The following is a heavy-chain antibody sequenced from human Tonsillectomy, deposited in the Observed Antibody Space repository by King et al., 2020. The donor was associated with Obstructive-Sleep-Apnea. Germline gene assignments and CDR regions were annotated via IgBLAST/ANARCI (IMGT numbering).Heavy chain of an antibody. CDR2: MKLDGGDK. V-gene: IGHV3-7*03. CDR1: GFTFSGFW. J-gene: IGHJ4*02. CDR3: VRVRGIVLLFDY. D-gene: IGHD2/OR15-2a*01. Sequence: VQLVESGGGLVQPGGSLRLSCAASGFTFSGFWMGWVRQAPGKGLEWVASMKLDGGDKYYVDSVKGRFTISRDNANNLLHLEVNSLRVEDTAVYYCVRVRGIVLLFDYWGQGTLVTVSS.